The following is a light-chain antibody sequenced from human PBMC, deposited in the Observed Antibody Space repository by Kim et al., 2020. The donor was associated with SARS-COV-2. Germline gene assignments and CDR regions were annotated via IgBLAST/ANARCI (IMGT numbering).Light chain of an antibody. J-gene: IGKJ4*01. V-gene: IGKV3-11*01. Sequence: LSPGEGATLSGRASQSVSSYLAWYQQKPGQAPRLLIYDASNRATGIPARFSGSGSGTDFTLTISSLEPEDFAVYYCQHRSNWPLTFGGGTKVDIK. CDR1: QSVSSY. CDR2: DAS. CDR3: QHRSNWPLT.